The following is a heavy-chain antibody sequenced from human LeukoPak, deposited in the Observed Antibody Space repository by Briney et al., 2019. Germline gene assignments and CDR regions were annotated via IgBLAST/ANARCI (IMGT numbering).Heavy chain of an antibody. V-gene: IGHV4-59*12. D-gene: IGHD4-23*01. J-gene: IGHJ4*02. Sequence: PSETLSLTCTVSGGSISSYYWSWIRQPPGKGLEWIGYIYYSGSTYYNPSLRGRVTISVDASKNQFSLKLSSVTAADTAVYYCARDKGNDYGGNLVDYWGQGTLVTVSS. CDR3: ARDKGNDYGGNLVDY. CDR2: IYYSGST. CDR1: GGSISSYY.